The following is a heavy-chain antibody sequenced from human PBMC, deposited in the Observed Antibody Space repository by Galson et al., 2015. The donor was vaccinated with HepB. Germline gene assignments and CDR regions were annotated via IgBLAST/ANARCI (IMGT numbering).Heavy chain of an antibody. V-gene: IGHV3-30*18. Sequence: SLRLSCAASGFTFSSYGMHWVRQAPVKGLEWVATISYDGTNKYYADSVKGRFTISRDNSNNTLYLQMNSLRPEDTAVYYCAKVLGFCSTTSCYDIDYWGQGTLVTVSS. CDR2: ISYDGTNK. D-gene: IGHD2-2*01. J-gene: IGHJ4*02. CDR1: GFTFSSYG. CDR3: AKVLGFCSTTSCYDIDY.